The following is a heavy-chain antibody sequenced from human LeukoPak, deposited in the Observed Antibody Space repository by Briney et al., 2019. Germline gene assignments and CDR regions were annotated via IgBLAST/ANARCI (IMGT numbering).Heavy chain of an antibody. CDR1: GGSISSRSYY. D-gene: IGHD6-13*01. Sequence: SETLSLTCIVSGGSISSRSYYWSWIRQPAGKGLEWIGRIYTSGSTNYNPSLKSRVTMSVDTSKNQFSLKLSSVTAADTAVYYCARVDLYSIDYWGQGTLVTVSS. V-gene: IGHV4-61*02. CDR2: IYTSGST. CDR3: ARVDLYSIDY. J-gene: IGHJ4*02.